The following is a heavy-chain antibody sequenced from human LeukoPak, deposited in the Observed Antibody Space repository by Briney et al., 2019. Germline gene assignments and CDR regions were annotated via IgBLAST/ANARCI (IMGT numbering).Heavy chain of an antibody. V-gene: IGHV3-53*01. Sequence: PGGSLRLSCAASGFTVSSNYMSWVRQAPGKWLEWVSLIYSGGSTYYADSVKGRFTISRDNSKNTLYLQMNSLRAEDTAVYYCARVEAGGAGFDYWGQGTLVTVSS. D-gene: IGHD1-26*01. CDR3: ARVEAGGAGFDY. CDR2: IYSGGST. J-gene: IGHJ4*02. CDR1: GFTVSSNY.